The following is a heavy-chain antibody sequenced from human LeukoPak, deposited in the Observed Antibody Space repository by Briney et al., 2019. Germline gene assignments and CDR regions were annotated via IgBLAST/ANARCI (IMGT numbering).Heavy chain of an antibody. V-gene: IGHV3-23*01. D-gene: IGHD3-16*02. Sequence: GGSLRLSCAASGFTFSNYAMSWVRQAPGKGLEWVSAISGSGDNTYYADSVKGRFTVSRDNSKNTLYVQMNSLKTEDTAVYYCTTDQYDYVWGSYRFDYWGQGTLVTVSS. CDR1: GFTFSNYA. J-gene: IGHJ4*02. CDR2: ISGSGDNT. CDR3: TTDQYDYVWGSYRFDY.